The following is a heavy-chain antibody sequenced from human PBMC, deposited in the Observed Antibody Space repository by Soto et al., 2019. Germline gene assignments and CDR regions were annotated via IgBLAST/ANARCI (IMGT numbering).Heavy chain of an antibody. CDR1: GGSISSYY. D-gene: IGHD6-13*01. V-gene: IGHV4-59*01. CDR2: IYYSGST. CDR3: ARSIAAAADLGY. J-gene: IGHJ4*02. Sequence: ETLSLTCTVSGGSISSYYWSWIRQPPGKGLEWIGYIYYSGSTNYNPSLKSRVTISVDTSKNQFSLKLSSVTAADTAVYYCARSIAAAADLGYWGQGTLVTVS.